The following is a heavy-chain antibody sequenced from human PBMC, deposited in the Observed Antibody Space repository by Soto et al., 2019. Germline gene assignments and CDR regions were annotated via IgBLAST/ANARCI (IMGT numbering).Heavy chain of an antibody. J-gene: IGHJ5*02. CDR3: ARGGGYDFWSGYYSWFDP. V-gene: IGHV3-33*01. CDR1: GFTFSSYG. Sequence: QVQLAESGGGVVQPGRSLRLSCAASGFTFSSYGMHWVRQAPGKGLEWVAVIWYDGSNKYYADSVKGRFTISRDNSKNTLYLQMNSLRAEDTAVYYCARGGGYDFWSGYYSWFDPWGQGTLVTVSS. D-gene: IGHD3-3*01. CDR2: IWYDGSNK.